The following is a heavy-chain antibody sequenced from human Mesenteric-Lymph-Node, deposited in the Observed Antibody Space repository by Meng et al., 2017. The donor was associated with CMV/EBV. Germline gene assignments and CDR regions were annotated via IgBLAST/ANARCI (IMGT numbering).Heavy chain of an antibody. V-gene: IGHV4-61*01. Sequence: SETLSLTCTVSGGSVSSGSYYWSWIRQPPGKGLEWIGYIYYSGSTNYNPSLKSRVTISVDTSKNQFSLKLSSVTAADTAVYYCATGGSYNDYYYYGMDVWGQGTTVTVSS. CDR1: GGSVSSGSYY. CDR3: ATGGSYNDYYYYGMDV. J-gene: IGHJ6*02. D-gene: IGHD1-26*01. CDR2: IYYSGST.